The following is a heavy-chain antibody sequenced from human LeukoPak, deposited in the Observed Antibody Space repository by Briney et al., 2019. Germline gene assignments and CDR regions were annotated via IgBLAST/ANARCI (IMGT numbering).Heavy chain of an antibody. D-gene: IGHD6-19*01. CDR1: GGAITGYY. CDR2: IYYSGST. Sequence: PSETLSLTCTVSGGAITGYYWSWIRQPPGKGLEWIGYIYYSGSTNYNPSLKSRVTMSVDTSKKQFSLKLSSVTAADTAVYYCARGAGWYGYWGQGTLVTVSS. J-gene: IGHJ4*02. V-gene: IGHV4-59*01. CDR3: ARGAGWYGY.